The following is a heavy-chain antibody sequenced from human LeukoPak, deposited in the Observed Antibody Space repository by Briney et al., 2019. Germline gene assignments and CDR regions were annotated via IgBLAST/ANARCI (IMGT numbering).Heavy chain of an antibody. D-gene: IGHD6-13*01. CDR2: FYYNGNT. J-gene: IGHJ4*02. CDR3: ARGPYSSSWQSPLDY. V-gene: IGHV4-61*01. CDR1: GGSISSDSHY. Sequence: SATLSLTCTVSGGSISSDSHYWSWIRQPPGKGLEWIGSFYYNGNTNDNPSLKSRVTIPVDTSENQFSLKLTSVTAADTAVYYCARGPYSSSWQSPLDYWGQGALVTVSS.